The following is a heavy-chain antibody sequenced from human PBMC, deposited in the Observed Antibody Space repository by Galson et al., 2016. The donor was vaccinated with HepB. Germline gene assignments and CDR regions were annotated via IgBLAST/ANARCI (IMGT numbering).Heavy chain of an antibody. CDR3: ARQRGQWGTSRHYYGLDV. Sequence: SETLSLTCAVSGDSISSSNWWSWVRQPPGKGLEWIGEIYHTGSTNYNPSLKSRVTRSVDKSKNKFSLKLRSVTAADTAFYYCARQRGQWGTSRHYYGLDVWGQGTTVTVSS. D-gene: IGHD5-24*01. CDR2: IYHTGST. J-gene: IGHJ6*02. CDR1: GDSISSSNW. V-gene: IGHV4-4*02.